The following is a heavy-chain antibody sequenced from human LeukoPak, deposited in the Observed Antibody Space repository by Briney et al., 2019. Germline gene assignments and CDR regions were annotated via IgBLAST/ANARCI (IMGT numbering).Heavy chain of an antibody. J-gene: IGHJ4*02. CDR1: GFTFDTYG. Sequence: GGSLRLSCAASGFTFDTYGIHWVRQAPGKGLEWVALISYDGSNQYYADSVKGRFTISRDNSKNTLYLQMNSLRAEDTAVYYCASLTATHDYWGQGTLVTVSS. D-gene: IGHD2-15*01. CDR2: ISYDGSNQ. CDR3: ASLTATHDY. V-gene: IGHV3-30*03.